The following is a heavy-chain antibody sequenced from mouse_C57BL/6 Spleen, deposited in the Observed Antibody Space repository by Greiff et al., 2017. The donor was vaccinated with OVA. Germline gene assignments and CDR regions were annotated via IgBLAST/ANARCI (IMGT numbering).Heavy chain of an antibody. J-gene: IGHJ2*01. CDR3: ARRHDYGSSYPLYFDY. D-gene: IGHD1-1*01. CDR2: INPGSGGT. Sequence: QVQLQQSGAELVRPGTSVKVSCKASGYAFTNYLIEWVKQRPGQGLEWIGVINPGSGGTNYNEKFKGKATLTADKSSSTAYMQLSSLTSEDSAVYFCARRHDYGSSYPLYFDYWGQGTTLTVSS. CDR1: GYAFTNYL. V-gene: IGHV1-54*01.